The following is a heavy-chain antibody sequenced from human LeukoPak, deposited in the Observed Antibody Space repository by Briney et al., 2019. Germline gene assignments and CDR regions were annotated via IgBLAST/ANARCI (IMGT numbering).Heavy chain of an antibody. CDR3: ARGGSGYYLSPPGRAFDI. D-gene: IGHD3-22*01. Sequence: SETLSLTCTVSGGSISRFNWSWIRQTPGKRLGRMGYFYYSVITNYNTSLKSRVTISVDTSKNQSSMKLSSVTAADTAVYYCARGGSGYYLSPPGRAFDIWGQGTMVTVSS. CDR2: FYYSVIT. J-gene: IGHJ3*02. V-gene: IGHV4-59*01. CDR1: GGSISRFN.